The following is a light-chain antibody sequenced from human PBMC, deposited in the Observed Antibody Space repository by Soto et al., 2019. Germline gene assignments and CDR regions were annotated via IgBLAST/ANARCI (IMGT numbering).Light chain of an antibody. CDR3: QQYNNWPYT. V-gene: IGKV3-15*01. CDR2: RAS. Sequence: EIVLTQSPGTLSLSPGERATLSCRASQSVTSSYLAWYQQKPGQAPRLLIYRASIRATGIPARFSGGGSGTEFTLTISSLQSEDFAVYYCQQYNNWPYTFGQGTKLEIK. J-gene: IGKJ2*01. CDR1: QSVTSSY.